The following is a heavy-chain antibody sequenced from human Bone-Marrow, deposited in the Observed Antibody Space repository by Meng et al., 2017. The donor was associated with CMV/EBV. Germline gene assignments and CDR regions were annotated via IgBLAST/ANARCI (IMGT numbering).Heavy chain of an antibody. V-gene: IGHV6-1*01. CDR1: GDSVSSNSAA. CDR3: AREQMVRGVTSYYYYYGMDV. D-gene: IGHD3-10*01. Sequence: SQTLSLTCAISGDSVSSNSAAWNWIRQSPSRGLEWLGRTYYRSKWYNDYAVSVKSRITINPDTSKNQFSLQLNSVTPEDTAVYYCAREQMVRGVTSYYYYYGMDVWGQGTTVTVSS. J-gene: IGHJ6*02. CDR2: TYYRSKWYN.